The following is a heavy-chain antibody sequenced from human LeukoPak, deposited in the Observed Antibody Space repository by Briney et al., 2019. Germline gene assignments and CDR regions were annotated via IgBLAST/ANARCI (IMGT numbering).Heavy chain of an antibody. J-gene: IGHJ4*02. D-gene: IGHD1-26*01. CDR1: RFTFSSYW. CDR3: ATKSGNYYNY. CDR2: IKQDGSEK. Sequence: PGGSLRLSCTASRFTFSSYWMSWVRQAPGKGLEWVANIKQDGSEKYYLDSVKGRFTISRDNAKKSLYLQINSLRTEDTAVYYCATKSGNYYNYWGRGSLVTVSS. V-gene: IGHV3-7*03.